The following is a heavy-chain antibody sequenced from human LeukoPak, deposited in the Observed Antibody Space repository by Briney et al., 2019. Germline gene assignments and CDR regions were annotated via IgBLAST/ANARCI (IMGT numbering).Heavy chain of an antibody. D-gene: IGHD3-16*02. CDR3: ARGNPFGGVILPLY. V-gene: IGHV3-21*01. J-gene: IGHJ4*02. CDR2: ISSSSSYI. Sequence: PGGSLRLSCAASGFSFSSYSMNWVRQAPGKGLEWVSSISSSSSYIYYADSVKGRFTISRDNAKNSLYLQMNSLRAEDTAVYYCARGNPFGGVILPLYWGQGTLVTVSS. CDR1: GFSFSSYS.